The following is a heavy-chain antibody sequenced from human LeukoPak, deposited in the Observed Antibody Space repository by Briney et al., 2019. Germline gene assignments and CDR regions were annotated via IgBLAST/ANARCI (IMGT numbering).Heavy chain of an antibody. CDR3: GRRPAVDGPIDN. V-gene: IGHV4-59*01. Sequence: SETLSLTRVVSGGSLHLSFWTCVRQPPGKGLEWIVRIYSSGTTDYSPSLKSRLTIAIDTSKNQFSLRLASVTAADTAVYYCGRRPAVDGPIDNWGQGILVAVSS. CDR2: IYSSGTT. J-gene: IGHJ4*02. CDR1: GGSLHLSF. D-gene: IGHD3/OR15-3a*01.